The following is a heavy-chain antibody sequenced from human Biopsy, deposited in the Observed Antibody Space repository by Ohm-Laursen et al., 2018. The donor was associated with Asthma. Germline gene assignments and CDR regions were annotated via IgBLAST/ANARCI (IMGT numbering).Heavy chain of an antibody. CDR3: AKAREDIVVVVAVSDS. CDR2: ISSGGGSR. Sequence: SLRLSCAASGFRFSDYGMNWVRQAPRKGLEWVASISSGGGSRDYADSVKGRFTISRDNSKNTLHLQMNSLRAEDTAVYYCAKAREDIVVVVAVSDSWGQGTLVTVSS. V-gene: IGHV3-23*01. J-gene: IGHJ4*02. CDR1: GFRFSDYG. D-gene: IGHD2-15*01.